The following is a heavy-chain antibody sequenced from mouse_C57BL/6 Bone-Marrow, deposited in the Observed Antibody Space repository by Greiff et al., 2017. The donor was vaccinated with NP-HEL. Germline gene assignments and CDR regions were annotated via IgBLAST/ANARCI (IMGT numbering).Heavy chain of an antibody. V-gene: IGHV1-81*01. Sequence: VKLQESGAELARPGASVKLSCKASGYTFTSYGISWVKQRTGQGLEWIGEIYPRSGNTYYNEKFKGKATLTADKSSSTAYMELRSLTSEDSAVYFCAAYYYGSSRNYWGQGTTLTVSS. CDR3: AAYYYGSSRNY. J-gene: IGHJ2*01. CDR2: IYPRSGNT. CDR1: GYTFTSYG. D-gene: IGHD1-1*01.